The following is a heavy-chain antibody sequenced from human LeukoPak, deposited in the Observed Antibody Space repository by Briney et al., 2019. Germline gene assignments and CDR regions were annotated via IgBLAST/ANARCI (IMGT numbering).Heavy chain of an antibody. Sequence: PGGSLRLSCAASGFTFSSYWMSWVRQAPGKGLVWVANIKQDGSEKYYVDSVKGRFTISRDNAKNSLYLQMNSLRAKDTAVYSCAREALYSGAFDYRGQGTLVTVSS. D-gene: IGHD1-26*01. V-gene: IGHV3-7*01. J-gene: IGHJ4*02. CDR3: AREALYSGAFDY. CDR1: GFTFSSYW. CDR2: IKQDGSEK.